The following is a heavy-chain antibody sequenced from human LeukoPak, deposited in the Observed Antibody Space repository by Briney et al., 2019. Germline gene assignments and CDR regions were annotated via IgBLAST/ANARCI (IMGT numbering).Heavy chain of an antibody. CDR2: IYHSGST. Sequence: SETLSLTCNVSGYSISGGYYWGWIRQPPGKGLEWIGIIYHSGSTYYNPSLKSRITILVDTSKNQFSLKLGSVTAADTAVYYCARDWSTTSHYYMDVWGKGTTVTVSS. CDR1: GYSISGGYY. J-gene: IGHJ6*03. D-gene: IGHD2-2*01. CDR3: ARDWSTTSHYYMDV. V-gene: IGHV4-38-2*02.